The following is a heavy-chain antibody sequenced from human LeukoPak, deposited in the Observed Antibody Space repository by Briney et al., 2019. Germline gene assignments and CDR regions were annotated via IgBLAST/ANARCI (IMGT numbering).Heavy chain of an antibody. D-gene: IGHD3-22*01. CDR2: IVGSGGST. J-gene: IGHJ4*02. Sequence: PGGSLRLSCTASGFTFNNYAMYWVRQARRKGLEWVAGIVGSGGSTHYADSVKVRFTISRHNSKNTVYLQMDSLRGEDTALYYCTKTTTGYSSGQYPGWPADHWGQGALVTVSS. CDR3: TKTTTGYSSGQYPGWPADH. V-gene: IGHV3-23*01. CDR1: GFTFNNYA.